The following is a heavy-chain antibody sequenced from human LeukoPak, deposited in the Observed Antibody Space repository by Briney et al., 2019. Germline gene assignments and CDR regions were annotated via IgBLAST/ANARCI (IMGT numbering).Heavy chain of an antibody. J-gene: IGHJ4*02. Sequence: GGSLRLSCVASGFTFSNYWMSWVRQAPGKGLEWVANIKQDGSERYYVDFVKGRFTISRDNAKNSLYLQMNSMRAEDTAVYYCARYGGSYYFDNWGQGTLVTVSS. V-gene: IGHV3-7*01. CDR2: IKQDGSER. D-gene: IGHD1-26*01. CDR1: GFTFSNYW. CDR3: ARYGGSYYFDN.